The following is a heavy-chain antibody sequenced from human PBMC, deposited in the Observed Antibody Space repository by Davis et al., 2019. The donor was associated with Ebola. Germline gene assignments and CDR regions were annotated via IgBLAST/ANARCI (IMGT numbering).Heavy chain of an antibody. CDR3: ASRHDY. CDR2: ISSDGSQ. J-gene: IGHJ4*02. V-gene: IGHV3-30*04. Sequence: PGGSLRLSCAASGFTFSSYAMHWVRQAPGKGPEWVAVISSDGSQDYADSVKGRFTLSRDNSKNTVYLQMNSLRAEDTAVYYCASRHDYWGQGTLVTVSS. CDR1: GFTFSSYA.